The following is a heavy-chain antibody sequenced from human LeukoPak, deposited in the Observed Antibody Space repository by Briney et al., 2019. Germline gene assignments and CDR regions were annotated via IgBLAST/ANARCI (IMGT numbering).Heavy chain of an antibody. Sequence: GGSLRLSCAASGFTFSSYWMSWVRQAPGKGLEWVANIKQDGSQKYYVDSVKGRFTISRDNAKKSLYLQMNSLRAEDTAVYYCAKFNRQYCSSISCYGGFDYWGQGTLVTVSS. D-gene: IGHD2-2*01. CDR1: GFTFSSYW. CDR2: IKQDGSQK. CDR3: AKFNRQYCSSISCYGGFDY. J-gene: IGHJ4*02. V-gene: IGHV3-7*01.